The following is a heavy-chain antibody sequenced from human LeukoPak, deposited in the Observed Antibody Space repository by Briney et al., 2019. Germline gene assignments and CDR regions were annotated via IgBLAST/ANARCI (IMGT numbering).Heavy chain of an antibody. V-gene: IGHV1-2*02. J-gene: IGHJ4*02. Sequence: ASVKVSCEASGYTFTGYYIRWVRQAPGQGLEWMGWINPNSGGTNYAQKFQGRVTMTRDTSISTAYMELRSLTSDDTAVYYCARVKDLDFWGQGTPVTVSS. CDR1: GYTFTGYY. D-gene: IGHD2-15*01. CDR2: INPNSGGT. CDR3: ARVKDLDF.